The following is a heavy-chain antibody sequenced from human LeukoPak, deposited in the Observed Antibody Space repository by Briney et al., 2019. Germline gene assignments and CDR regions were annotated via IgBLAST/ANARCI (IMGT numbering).Heavy chain of an antibody. CDR1: GGSIRGSSYY. D-gene: IGHD3-22*01. J-gene: IGHJ4*02. Sequence: SETLSLTCTVSGGSIRGSSYYWGWIRQPPGKGLEWIGNIYYTWTTNYNPSLKSRVTISVDTSKNHFSLRLRSVTAADTAVYFCARPRDDSTGYYLGYWGQGTLVAVSS. CDR3: ARPRDDSTGYYLGY. V-gene: IGHV4-39*02. CDR2: IYYTWTT.